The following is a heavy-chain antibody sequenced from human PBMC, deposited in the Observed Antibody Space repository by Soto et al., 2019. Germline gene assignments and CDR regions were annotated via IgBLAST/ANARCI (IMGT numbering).Heavy chain of an antibody. CDR1: GFTFGTTD. V-gene: IGHV3-23*01. D-gene: IGHD3-10*01. J-gene: IGHJ5*02. CDR2: IDGSGGIT. CDR3: VKNSGWFNT. Sequence: GSLRLSCAASGFTFGTTDMSWVRQAPGEGLEWVSTIDGSGGITYYADSVKGRFTISRDNSRNTVYLQMNSLRGDDTALYYCVKNSGWFNTWGQGALVTVSS.